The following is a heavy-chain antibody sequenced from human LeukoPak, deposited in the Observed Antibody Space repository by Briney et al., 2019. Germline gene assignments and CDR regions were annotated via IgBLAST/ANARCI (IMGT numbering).Heavy chain of an antibody. J-gene: IGHJ6*04. CDR2: IRSKAYGGAT. CDR3: TRDSSMTTVTSTRGYCGMDV. V-gene: IGHV3-49*04. CDR1: GFTFGDYA. Sequence: PGGSLRLSCTAPGFTFGDYAMSWVRQAPGKGLEWVGFIRSKAYGGATEYAASGKGRFTISRDDSKSIAYLQMNSLKTEDTAVYYCTRDSSMTTVTSTRGYCGMDVWGKGTTVTVSS. D-gene: IGHD4-17*01.